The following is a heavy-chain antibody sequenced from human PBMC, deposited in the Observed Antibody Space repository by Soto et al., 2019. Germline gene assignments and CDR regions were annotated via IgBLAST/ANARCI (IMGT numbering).Heavy chain of an antibody. D-gene: IGHD2-21*02. J-gene: IGHJ4*02. CDR1: GFTFSSYA. CDR2: ISGSGGST. Sequence: PGGSLRLSCAASGFTFSSYAMSWVRQAPGKGLEWVSAISGSGGSTYYADSVKGRFTISRDNSKNTLYLQMNSLRAEDTAAYYCAKVRGVKHIGVVTATPFDYWGQGTLVTVSS. V-gene: IGHV3-23*01. CDR3: AKVRGVKHIGVVTATPFDY.